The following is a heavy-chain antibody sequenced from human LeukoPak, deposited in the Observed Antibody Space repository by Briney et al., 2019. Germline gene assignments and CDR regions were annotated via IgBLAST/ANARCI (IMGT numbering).Heavy chain of an antibody. Sequence: GGSLRLSCAASRFTFDDYGMSWVRQAPGKGLEWVSGINWNGGSTGYADSVKGRFTISRDNAKNSLYLQMNSLRAEDTALYYCARDRMVAVAGRSHYYYMDVWGKGTTVTVSS. CDR2: INWNGGST. J-gene: IGHJ6*03. CDR3: ARDRMVAVAGRSHYYYMDV. V-gene: IGHV3-20*04. CDR1: RFTFDDYG. D-gene: IGHD6-19*01.